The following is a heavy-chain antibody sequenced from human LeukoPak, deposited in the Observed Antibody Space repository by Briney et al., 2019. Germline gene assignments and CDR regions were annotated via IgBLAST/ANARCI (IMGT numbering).Heavy chain of an antibody. CDR2: ITSGGGTT. Sequence: GGSLRLSCAASGFTFSNYATSWVRQAPGKALEWVSAITSGGGTTYYAGSVKGRFTISRDNSKNTLYLQMNSLRAEDTAVYYCARDPPRAAWVFDYWGQGTLVSVSS. CDR1: GFTFSNYA. D-gene: IGHD6-25*01. CDR3: ARDPPRAAWVFDY. J-gene: IGHJ4*02. V-gene: IGHV3-23*01.